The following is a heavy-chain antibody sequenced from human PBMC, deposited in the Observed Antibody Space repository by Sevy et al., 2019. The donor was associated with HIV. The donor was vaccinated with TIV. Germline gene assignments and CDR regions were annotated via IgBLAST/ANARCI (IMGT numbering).Heavy chain of an antibody. D-gene: IGHD5-18*01. V-gene: IGHV3-66*01. J-gene: IGHJ4*02. CDR1: GFTVNSNY. Sequence: GGSLRLSCAASGFTVNSNYMTWVRQAPGKGLEGVSGIHSLDTTYHADSVKDRFTISRYNFKNTLQLHMSSPRAEDTAVYYCGRGKSGYGYALNYWGQGTLVTVSS. CDR3: GRGKSGYGYALNY. CDR2: IHSLDTT.